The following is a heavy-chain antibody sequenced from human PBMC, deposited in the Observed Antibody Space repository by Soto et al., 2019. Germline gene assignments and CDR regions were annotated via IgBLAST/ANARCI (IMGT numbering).Heavy chain of an antibody. CDR3: TRGEGYGDPVDWFDP. V-gene: IGHV3-15*01. CDR1: GFTFSNAW. CDR2: IKSKTDGGTT. D-gene: IGHD4-17*01. Sequence: EVQLVESGGGLVKPGGSLRLSCAASGFTFSNAWMSWVRQAPGKGLEWVGRIKSKTDGGTTDYAAPVKGRFTISRDDSKNTLYLEKNSLKTEDTAMYYCTRGEGYGDPVDWFDPWGQGTLVTVSS. J-gene: IGHJ5*02.